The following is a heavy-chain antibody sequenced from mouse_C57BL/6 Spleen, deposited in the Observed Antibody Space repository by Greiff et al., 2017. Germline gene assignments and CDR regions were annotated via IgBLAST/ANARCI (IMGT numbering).Heavy chain of an antibody. CDR2: IDPSDSYT. V-gene: IGHV1-69*01. CDR1: GYTFTSYW. D-gene: IGHD2-1*01. CDR3: AADGNYGDY. Sequence: QVQLQQSGAELVMPGASVKLSCKASGYTFTSYWMHWVKQRPGQGLEWIGEIDPSDSYTNYNQKFKGKSTLTVDKSSSTAYMQLSSLTSEDSAVYYCAADGNYGDYWGQGTTLTVSS. J-gene: IGHJ2*01.